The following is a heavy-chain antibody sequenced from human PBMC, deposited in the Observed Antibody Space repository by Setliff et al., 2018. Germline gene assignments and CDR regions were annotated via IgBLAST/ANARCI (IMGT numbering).Heavy chain of an antibody. J-gene: IGHJ6*03. CDR1: GGAFSNYG. Sequence: ASVKVSCKASGGAFSNYGITWVRQAPGQGLEWMGGIIPIFGTTTYAQKFQGRVTIAMDESTSTGYMELSSLRSEDTAVYFCAREGVDTRSSTDYRYYMDVWGKGTTVTVSS. D-gene: IGHD5-18*01. CDR3: AREGVDTRSSTDYRYYMDV. CDR2: IIPIFGTT. V-gene: IGHV1-69*05.